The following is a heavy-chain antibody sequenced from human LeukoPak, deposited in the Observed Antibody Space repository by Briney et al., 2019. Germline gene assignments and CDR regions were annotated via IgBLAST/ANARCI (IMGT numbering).Heavy chain of an antibody. CDR3: ARTTYYYGSGSYHPYGY. V-gene: IGHV1-46*01. CDR1: GYTFTSYY. CDR2: INPSGGST. D-gene: IGHD3-10*01. Sequence: ASVKVSCKASGYTFTSYYMHWVRHAPGQGLEWMGIINPSGGSTSYAQKFQGRVTMTRDTSTSPVYMELSSLRSEDTAVYYCARTTYYYGSGSYHPYGYWGQGTLVTVSS. J-gene: IGHJ4*02.